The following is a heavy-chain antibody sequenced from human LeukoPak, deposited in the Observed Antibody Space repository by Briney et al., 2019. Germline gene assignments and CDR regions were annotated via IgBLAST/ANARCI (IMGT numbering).Heavy chain of an antibody. CDR1: GGSISSSGYY. Sequence: SETPSLTCTVSGGSISSSGYYWGWIRQPPGKGLEWIGSIYYSGSTYYNPSLKSRVTISVDTSKNQFSLKLSSVTAADTAVYYCASGRVVVTYAFDIWGQGAMVTVSS. V-gene: IGHV4-39*01. J-gene: IGHJ3*02. D-gene: IGHD3-22*01. CDR2: IYYSGST. CDR3: ASGRVVVTYAFDI.